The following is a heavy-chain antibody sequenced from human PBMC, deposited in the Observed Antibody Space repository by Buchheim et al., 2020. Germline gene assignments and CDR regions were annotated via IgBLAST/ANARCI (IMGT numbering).Heavy chain of an antibody. V-gene: IGHV3-7*01. CDR2: INGDGSQL. CDR1: GFTFSSYE. Sequence: EVQLVESGGGLVQPGGSLRLSCAASGFTFSSYEMNWVRQAPGRGLEWVATINGDGSQLYYEDSVKGRFTISRDNGKESLYLQMNSLRVDDTAVYYCADLDVYWGQGTL. J-gene: IGHJ4*02. CDR3: ADLDVY.